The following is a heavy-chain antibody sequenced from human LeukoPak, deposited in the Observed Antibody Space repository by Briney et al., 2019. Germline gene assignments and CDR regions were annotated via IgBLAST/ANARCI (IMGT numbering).Heavy chain of an antibody. CDR1: GYTFTGYY. J-gene: IGHJ4*02. Sequence: ASVKVSCKASGYTFTGYYMHWVRQAPGQGLEWMGWINPNRGGTNYEQKFRGRVTMPRDTSISTAYMELSSLSFDDTAVYYCAREGRGSSDWYKGNDYWGQGTLVTVSS. V-gene: IGHV1-2*02. D-gene: IGHD6-19*01. CDR2: INPNRGGT. CDR3: AREGRGSSDWYKGNDY.